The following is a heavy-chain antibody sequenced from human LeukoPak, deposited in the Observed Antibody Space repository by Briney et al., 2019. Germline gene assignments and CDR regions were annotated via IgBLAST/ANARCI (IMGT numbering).Heavy chain of an antibody. Sequence: SQTLSLTCTVSGVSISSGSYYWSWIRQPAGKGLEWIGRIYTSGSTNYNPSLKSRVTISVDTSKNQFSLKLSSVTAADTAVYYCARSLDTFDDYWGQGTLVTVSS. CDR2: IYTSGST. CDR1: GVSISSGSYY. V-gene: IGHV4-61*02. D-gene: IGHD3-16*01. CDR3: ARSLDTFDDY. J-gene: IGHJ4*02.